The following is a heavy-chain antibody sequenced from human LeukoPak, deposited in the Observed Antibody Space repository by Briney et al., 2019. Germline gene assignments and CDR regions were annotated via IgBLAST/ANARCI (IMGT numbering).Heavy chain of an antibody. CDR3: AKTDYYYDNSGYYYFDC. Sequence: GGSLRLSCAASGFTFSTYAMSWVRQAPGKGLEWVSVISGSGGDTNHGDSVKGRFTISRDNSKNTLNLQMNSLRAEDTAVYYCAKTDYYYDNSGYYYFDCWGQGTLVTVSS. CDR2: ISGSGGDT. CDR1: GFTFSTYA. J-gene: IGHJ4*02. V-gene: IGHV3-23*01. D-gene: IGHD3-22*01.